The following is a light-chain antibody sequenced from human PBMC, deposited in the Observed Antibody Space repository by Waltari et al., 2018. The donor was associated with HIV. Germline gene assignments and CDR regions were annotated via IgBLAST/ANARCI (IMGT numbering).Light chain of an antibody. Sequence: DIVLTQSPDSLPVPLGERTTFNCKASQSILFSTTNSNYLAWDQQKPGNPPKLLISWASGRRSGVPDRFSGAGSGTDFTLTITSLQAEDVAVYYCQQYYSHPRTFGQGTKLEI. J-gene: IGKJ2*01. V-gene: IGKV4-1*01. CDR3: QQYYSHPRT. CDR2: WAS. CDR1: QSILFSTTNSNY.